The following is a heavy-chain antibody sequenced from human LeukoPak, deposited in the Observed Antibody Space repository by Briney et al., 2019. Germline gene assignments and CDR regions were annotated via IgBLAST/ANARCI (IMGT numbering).Heavy chain of an antibody. J-gene: IGHJ4*02. Sequence: GASVKVSCKASGGTLSSYAISWVRQAPGQGLEWMGGIIPIFGTANYAQKFQGRVTITADESTSTAYMELSSLRSEDTAVYYCARGRKARADVIFPFYFDYWGQGTLVTVSS. CDR1: GGTLSSYA. D-gene: IGHD3-16*02. CDR3: ARGRKARADVIFPFYFDY. CDR2: IIPIFGTA. V-gene: IGHV1-69*13.